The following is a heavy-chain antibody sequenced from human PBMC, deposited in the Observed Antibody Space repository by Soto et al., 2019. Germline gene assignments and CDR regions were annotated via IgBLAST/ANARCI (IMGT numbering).Heavy chain of an antibody. Sequence: SETLSLTCTVSGGSITSYNWNWLRQPPGKALEWIGYVYNSGSTNYNPSLKSRVTISVDTSKNQFSLKLNSVTAADTAVYYCARGVXYYDSSGSSWFDPWGQGALVTVSS. CDR1: GGSITSYN. V-gene: IGHV4-59*12. CDR2: VYNSGST. J-gene: IGHJ5*02. CDR3: ARGVXYYDSSGSSWFDP. D-gene: IGHD3-22*01.